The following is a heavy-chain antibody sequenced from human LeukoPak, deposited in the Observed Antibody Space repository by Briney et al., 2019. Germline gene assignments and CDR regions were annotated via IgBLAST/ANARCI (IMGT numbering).Heavy chain of an antibody. Sequence: SETLSLTCTVSGGSISSSSYYWGWIRQPPGKGLGWIGSIYYSGSTYYNPSLKSRVTISVDTSKNQFSLKLSSVTAADTAVYYCARPMTTVTHGGFYFDYWGQGTLVTVSS. D-gene: IGHD4-17*01. V-gene: IGHV4-39*01. CDR1: GGSISSSSYY. CDR2: IYYSGST. J-gene: IGHJ4*02. CDR3: ARPMTTVTHGGFYFDY.